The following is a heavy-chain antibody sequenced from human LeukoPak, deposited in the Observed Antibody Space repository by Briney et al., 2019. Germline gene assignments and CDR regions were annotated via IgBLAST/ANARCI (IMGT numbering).Heavy chain of an antibody. D-gene: IGHD3-10*01. CDR1: GDSFRKYY. CDR3: ARDATFGEPYNWFDP. V-gene: IGHV4-4*07. J-gene: IGHJ5*02. Sequence: SETLSLTCTASGDSFRKYYWSWIRQPAGKGLEWIGRIYTSGSINYNPSPKSRGTTSVEASKNQFTLQLNSVTPENTAVYYCARDATFGEPYNWFDPWGQGTLVTVSS. CDR2: IYTSGSI.